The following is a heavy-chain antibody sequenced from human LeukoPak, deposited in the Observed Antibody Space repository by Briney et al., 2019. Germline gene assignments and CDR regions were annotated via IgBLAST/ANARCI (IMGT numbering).Heavy chain of an antibody. D-gene: IGHD1-26*01. J-gene: IGHJ6*03. V-gene: IGHV1-2*02. Sequence: GASVKVSCKASGYTFTGDYMHWVRQAPGQGLEWMGWINPNSGGTNYAQKFQGRVTMTRDTSISTAYMELSRLRSDDTAVYYCARGWSGSYYSHYYYYMDVWGKGTTVIASS. CDR3: ARGWSGSYYSHYYYYMDV. CDR2: INPNSGGT. CDR1: GYTFTGDY.